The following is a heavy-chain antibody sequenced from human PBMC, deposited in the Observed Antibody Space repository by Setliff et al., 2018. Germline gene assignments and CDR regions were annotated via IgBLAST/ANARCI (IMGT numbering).Heavy chain of an antibody. CDR1: GGSISSSSHY. D-gene: IGHD3-10*01. CDR3: ASRSGVAEDPPRQVILDDGFDI. Sequence: SETWSLTCTVSGGSISSSSHYWGWLRQPPGKGLEWIGSISYSGTTYHNRSLRSRVTISIDTSKNQFSLKVTSVTAADTAVYYCASRSGVAEDPPRQVILDDGFDIWGQGTMVT. J-gene: IGHJ3*02. V-gene: IGHV4-39*01. CDR2: ISYSGTT.